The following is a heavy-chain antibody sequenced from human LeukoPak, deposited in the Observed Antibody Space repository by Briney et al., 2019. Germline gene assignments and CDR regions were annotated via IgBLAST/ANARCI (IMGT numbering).Heavy chain of an antibody. Sequence: PTGGSLRLSCAASGFTFTTYSFYWVRQAPGKGLEWVAFISNDGSNTNYADSVKGRFTTSRDNFKNTLHMQMNSLRAEDTAVYYCTRNYEGLQLWGQGTLVTVSS. D-gene: IGHD3-16*01. V-gene: IGHV3-30*03. CDR2: ISNDGSNT. CDR1: GFTFTTYS. J-gene: IGHJ4*02. CDR3: TRNYEGLQL.